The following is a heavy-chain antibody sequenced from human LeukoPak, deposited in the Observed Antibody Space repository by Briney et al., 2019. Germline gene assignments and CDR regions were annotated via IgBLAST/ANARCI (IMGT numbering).Heavy chain of an antibody. V-gene: IGHV1-46*01. CDR2: IKPSGGSP. CDR3: TIAVAALY. CDR1: GSTFTSYY. D-gene: IGHD6-19*01. Sequence: SVKVSCKATGSTFTSYYMHWVRQAPGQGGKWMGKIKPSGGSPSYARKFEGRVTLTRDPSTSTVYMERRSVRSEDTAVYFCTIAVAALYGGQGTLVTVSS. J-gene: IGHJ4*02.